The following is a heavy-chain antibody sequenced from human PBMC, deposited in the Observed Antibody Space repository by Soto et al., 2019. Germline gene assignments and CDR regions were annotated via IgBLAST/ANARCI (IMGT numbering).Heavy chain of an antibody. Sequence: GGXLRLSCAASGFTFSSYEMNWVRQAPGKGLEWVSSISSSASTIYYADSVKGRFTISRDNAKNSLYLQMNSLRAEDTAVYYCARSWGVYCSSTSCYSPWFDPWGQGTLVTVSS. CDR2: ISSSASTI. CDR1: GFTFSSYE. D-gene: IGHD2-2*02. CDR3: ARSWGVYCSSTSCYSPWFDP. J-gene: IGHJ5*02. V-gene: IGHV3-48*03.